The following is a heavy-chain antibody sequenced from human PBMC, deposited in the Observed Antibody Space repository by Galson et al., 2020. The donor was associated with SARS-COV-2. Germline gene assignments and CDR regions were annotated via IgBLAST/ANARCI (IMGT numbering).Heavy chain of an antibody. CDR3: ARESSGDYFDY. CDR1: GFTFSSYY. J-gene: IGHJ4*02. Sequence: NSGGSLRLSCTASGFTFSSYYMSWVRQAPGKGLEWVSSIGSSSPYISYADSMKGRFTVSRDNAKNSLYLQMNSLRAEDTAVFYCARESSGDYFDYWGQGTLVTVSS. D-gene: IGHD6-6*01. CDR2: IGSSSPYI. V-gene: IGHV3-21*01.